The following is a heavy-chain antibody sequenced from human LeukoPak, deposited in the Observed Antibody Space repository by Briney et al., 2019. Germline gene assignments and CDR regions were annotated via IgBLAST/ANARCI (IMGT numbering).Heavy chain of an antibody. D-gene: IGHD2-2*01. Sequence: GGSLRLSCAASGFTFSSYSMNWVRQAPGKGLEWISYIGISSGNTKYADSVKGRFTISGDKAKNSVYLQMNSLRVEDTAVYYCARDTKYAFDNWGREPWSPSPQ. CDR1: GFTFSSYS. CDR2: IGISSGNT. J-gene: IGHJ4*02. CDR3: ARDTKYAFDN. V-gene: IGHV3-48*01.